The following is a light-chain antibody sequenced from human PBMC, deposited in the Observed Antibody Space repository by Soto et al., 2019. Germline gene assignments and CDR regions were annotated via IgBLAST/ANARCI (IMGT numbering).Light chain of an antibody. V-gene: IGLV2-14*01. J-gene: IGLJ1*01. CDR2: KVS. CDR3: SSFTRSVTYV. Sequence: QSALTQPASVSGSPGQSITISCTGTSSDVGGYNSVSWYQQHPGKAPKVMIYKVSNRPSGVSDRFSGSKSGNTASLTISGLQAEDAADYYCSSFTRSVTYVFGTGTKVTVL. CDR1: SSDVGGYNS.